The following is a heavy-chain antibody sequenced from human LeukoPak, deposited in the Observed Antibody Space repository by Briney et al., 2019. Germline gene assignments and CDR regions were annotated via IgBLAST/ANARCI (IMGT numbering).Heavy chain of an antibody. CDR1: GFTFSTYN. V-gene: IGHV3-21*01. J-gene: IGHJ6*03. CDR2: ITSTSSYV. CDR3: AKVYGSNYYYYMDV. Sequence: GGSLRLSCEASGFTFSTYNMNWVRQAPGKRLEWVSSITSTSSYVFYADSVKGRFTISRDNSKNTLYLQMNSLRAEDTAVYYCAKVYGSNYYYYMDVWGKGTTVTISS. D-gene: IGHD3-10*01.